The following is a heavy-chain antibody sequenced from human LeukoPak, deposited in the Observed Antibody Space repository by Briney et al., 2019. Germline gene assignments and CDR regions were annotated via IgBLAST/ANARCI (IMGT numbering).Heavy chain of an antibody. Sequence: SETLSLTCTVSGDSIRNNYWSWIRQPPGKGLEWIGYIYDSGSTNYTNYNPSLKCRVTISADTSKNQFSLEVNSVTAADTAVYYCARFPRYWGQGTLVTVSS. CDR3: ARFPRY. J-gene: IGHJ4*02. D-gene: IGHD6-6*01. CDR1: GDSIRNNY. V-gene: IGHV4-59*01. CDR2: IYDSGSTNYT.